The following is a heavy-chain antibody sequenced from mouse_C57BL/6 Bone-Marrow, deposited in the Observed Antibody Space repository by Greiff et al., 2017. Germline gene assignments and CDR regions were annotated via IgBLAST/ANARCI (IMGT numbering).Heavy chain of an antibody. V-gene: IGHV1-26*01. CDR2: INHNNGGT. CDR1: GYTFTDYY. Sequence: VQLQQSGPELVKPGASVKISCKASGYTFTDYYMNWVKQSQGKSREWSGDINHNNGGTSYNQKFKGKATWTVEKSSSTAYMELRSLTSEDSAVYYCAREGGYDAFDVWGTGTTVTVSS. CDR3: AREGGYDAFDV. D-gene: IGHD2-3*01. J-gene: IGHJ1*03.